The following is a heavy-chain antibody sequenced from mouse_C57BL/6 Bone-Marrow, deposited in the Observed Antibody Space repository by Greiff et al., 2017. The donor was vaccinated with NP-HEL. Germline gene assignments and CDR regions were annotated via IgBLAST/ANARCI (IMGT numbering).Heavy chain of an antibody. CDR2: IYPGDGDT. V-gene: IGHV1-82*01. CDR3: ARGLRRKRFDY. J-gene: IGHJ2*01. D-gene: IGHD2-4*01. CDR1: GYAFSSSW. Sequence: VKLLESGPELVKPGASVKISCKASGYAFSSSWMNWVKQRPGKGLEWIGRIYPGDGDTNYNGKFKGKATLTADKSSSTAYMQLSSLTSEDSAVYFCARGLRRKRFDYWGQGTTLTVSS.